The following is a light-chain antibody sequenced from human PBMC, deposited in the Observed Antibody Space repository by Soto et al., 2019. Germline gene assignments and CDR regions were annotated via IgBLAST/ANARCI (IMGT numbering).Light chain of an antibody. J-gene: IGKJ1*01. Sequence: DIRMTQSPSTLSTSVGDRVTITCRASQNIRGWLAWYQQKPGKAPKLLIYDASTLESGVPSRFSGSGSGTEFTLTISSLQPDDFATYSCQQYNSYSWTFGKGTTVAIK. CDR1: QNIRGW. V-gene: IGKV1-5*01. CDR3: QQYNSYSWT. CDR2: DAS.